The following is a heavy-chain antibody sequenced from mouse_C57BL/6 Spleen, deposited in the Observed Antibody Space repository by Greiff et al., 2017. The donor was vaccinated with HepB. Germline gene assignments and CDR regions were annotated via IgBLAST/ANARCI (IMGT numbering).Heavy chain of an antibody. D-gene: IGHD3-2*02. Sequence: QVQLQQPGAELVKPGASVKLSCKASGYTFTSYWMQWVKQRPGQGLEWIGEIDPSDSYTNYNQKFKGKATLTVDTSSSTAYMQLSSLTSEDSAVYYCARWTAQATFHFDYWGQGTTLTVSS. CDR2: IDPSDSYT. CDR1: GYTFTSYW. V-gene: IGHV1-50*01. CDR3: ARWTAQATFHFDY. J-gene: IGHJ2*01.